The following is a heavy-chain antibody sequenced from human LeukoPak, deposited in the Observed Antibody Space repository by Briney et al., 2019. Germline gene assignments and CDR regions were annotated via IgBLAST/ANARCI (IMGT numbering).Heavy chain of an antibody. CDR2: INHSGST. D-gene: IGHD3-10*01. J-gene: IGHJ1*01. Sequence: SETLSLTGAVYGGSFSGYYWSWIRQPPGKGLEWIGEINHSGSTNYNPSLKSRVTISVDTSKNQFSLKLSSVTAADTAVYYCARGAPYYYGSGSYTRYFQHWGQGTLVTVSS. V-gene: IGHV4-34*01. CDR3: ARGAPYYYGSGSYTRYFQH. CDR1: GGSFSGYY.